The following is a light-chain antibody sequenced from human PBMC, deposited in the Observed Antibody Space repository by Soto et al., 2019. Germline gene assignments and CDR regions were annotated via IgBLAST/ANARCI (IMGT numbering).Light chain of an antibody. V-gene: IGKV3-11*01. CDR3: QQRSNWGRVT. Sequence: EIVLTQSPATLSLSPGERATLSCRASQSVSSYLAWYQQKPGQAPRLLIYDASNRATGIPARFSGSGSGTDFTLNISSLEPEDFAVYYCQQRSNWGRVTFGGGTKVEIK. CDR1: QSVSSY. CDR2: DAS. J-gene: IGKJ4*01.